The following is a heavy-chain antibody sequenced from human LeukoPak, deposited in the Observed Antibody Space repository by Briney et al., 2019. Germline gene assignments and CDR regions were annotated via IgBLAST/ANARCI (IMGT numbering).Heavy chain of an antibody. V-gene: IGHV4-59*01. J-gene: IGHJ2*01. Sequence: PSETLSLTCTVSGGSISSYYWSWIRQPPGKGLEWIAYIYYSGSTNYNPSLKSRVTISVDTPKNQFSLKLSSVTAADTAVYYCARVYYSNSYDYWYFDLWGRGTLVTVSS. D-gene: IGHD6-13*01. CDR2: IYYSGST. CDR1: GGSISSYY. CDR3: ARVYYSNSYDYWYFDL.